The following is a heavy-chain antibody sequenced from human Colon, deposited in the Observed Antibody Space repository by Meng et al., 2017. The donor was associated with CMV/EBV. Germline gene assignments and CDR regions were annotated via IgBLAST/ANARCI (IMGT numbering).Heavy chain of an antibody. CDR1: GFTFDDYG. CDR3: ARDGNSGYVYYFDY. V-gene: IGHV3-20*04. CDR2: INWNGGST. Sequence: GGSLRPSCAASGFTFDDYGMSWVRQAPGKGLEWVSGINWNGGSTGYADSVKGRFTISRDNAKNSLYLQMNSLRAEDTALYYCARDGNSGYVYYFDYWGQGTLVTVSS. D-gene: IGHD5-12*01. J-gene: IGHJ4*02.